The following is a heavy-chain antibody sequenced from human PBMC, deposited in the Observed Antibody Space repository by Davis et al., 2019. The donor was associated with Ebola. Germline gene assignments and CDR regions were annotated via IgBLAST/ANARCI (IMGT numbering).Heavy chain of an antibody. CDR1: GFTVSSNY. V-gene: IGHV3-74*03. CDR2: IKTDGSRT. Sequence: GESLKISCAASGFTVSSNYMSWVRQAPGKGLVWVSRIKTDGSRTTYADSVKGRFTISRDNAKNTVYLEMKSLRVEDTAVYYCARDSDRDGLDVWGKGTTVTVSS. D-gene: IGHD3-22*01. J-gene: IGHJ6*04. CDR3: ARDSDRDGLDV.